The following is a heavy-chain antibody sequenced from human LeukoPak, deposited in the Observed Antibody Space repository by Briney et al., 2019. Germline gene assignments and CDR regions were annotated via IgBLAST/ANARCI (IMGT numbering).Heavy chain of an antibody. CDR1: GFTVSSNY. J-gene: IGHJ4*02. CDR3: AGHARGSYLVY. Sequence: GGSLRLSCAASGFTVSSNYMSWVRQAPGKGLEWVSLISSTSPRAISYGDSVKGRFTTSRDDGKNSLFLQMNSLRVEDTAMYYCAGHARGSYLVYWGQGILVTVSA. CDR2: ISSTSPRAI. D-gene: IGHD2-8*02. V-gene: IGHV3-11*01.